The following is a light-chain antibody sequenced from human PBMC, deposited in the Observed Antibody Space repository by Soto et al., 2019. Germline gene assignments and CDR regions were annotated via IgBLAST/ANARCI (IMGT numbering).Light chain of an antibody. V-gene: IGLV2-14*03. J-gene: IGLJ1*01. CDR3: SSYTSSSTRV. CDR1: SSDVGAYDF. CDR2: EVS. Sequence: QPVLTKPASVNGSHGQSITITNKRTSSDVGAYDFVSWYQQHPDKATKLMIYEVSNRPSGVSNRFSGSKSVNTATLTISGLQAEDEADYYCSSYTSSSTRVFGTGTKVTVL.